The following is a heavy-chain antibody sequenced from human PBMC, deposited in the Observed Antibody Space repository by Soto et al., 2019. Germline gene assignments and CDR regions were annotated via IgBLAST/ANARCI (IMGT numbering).Heavy chain of an antibody. Sequence: SETLSLTCAVSGASIRSYHWSWIRQPAGKGLEWIGRMQHTGNTNYNPSLKSRVTMSVDTSKNQISLKMTSVTAADTAVYLCAKDVYWRRWLDPWGQGILVAVYS. CDR3: AKDVYWRRWLDP. D-gene: IGHD3-3*01. J-gene: IGHJ5*02. CDR2: MQHTGNT. V-gene: IGHV4-4*07. CDR1: GASIRSYH.